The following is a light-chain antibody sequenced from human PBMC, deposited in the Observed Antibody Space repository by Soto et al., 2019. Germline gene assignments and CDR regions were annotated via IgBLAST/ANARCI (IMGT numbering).Light chain of an antibody. J-gene: IGKJ1*01. V-gene: IGKV3-20*01. CDR3: HQYGDSPQT. CDR1: QSITRNY. Sequence: IVLTQSPGTLPLSPVERVTLFCMSSQSITRNYLAWYQPKPGLAPRLIMYHGSRRAAGTPDRFSGSGSGTDFTLTISRLEPEDFAVYFCHQYGDSPQTCGQGTKVDIK. CDR2: HGS.